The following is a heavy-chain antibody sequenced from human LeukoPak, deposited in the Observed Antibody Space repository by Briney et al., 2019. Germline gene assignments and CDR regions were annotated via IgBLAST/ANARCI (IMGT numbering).Heavy chain of an antibody. CDR1: GGSVSSYY. Sequence: SETLSLTCTVSGGSVSSYYWSWIRQPPGKGLEWIGYIYYSGSTNYNPSLKSRVTISVDTSKNQFSLKLSSVTAADTAVYYCAGTSIVVVPAAIEAFDIWGQGTMVTVSS. J-gene: IGHJ3*02. CDR3: AGTSIVVVPAAIEAFDI. D-gene: IGHD2-2*01. V-gene: IGHV4-59*08. CDR2: IYYSGST.